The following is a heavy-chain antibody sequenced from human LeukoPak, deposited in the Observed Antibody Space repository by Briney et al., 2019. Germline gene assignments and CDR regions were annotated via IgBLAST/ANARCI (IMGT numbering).Heavy chain of an antibody. D-gene: IGHD3-22*01. CDR3: ARDGGILIVVGPYYFDY. J-gene: IGHJ4*02. CDR1: GYTFTSYG. CDR2: ISAYNGNT. Sequence: VASVKVSCKASGYTFTSYGISWVRQAPGQGLEWMGWISAYNGNTNYAQKLQGRVTMTTDTSTSTAYMELRSLRSDDTAVYYCARDGGILIVVGPYYFDYWGQGTLVTVSS. V-gene: IGHV1-18*01.